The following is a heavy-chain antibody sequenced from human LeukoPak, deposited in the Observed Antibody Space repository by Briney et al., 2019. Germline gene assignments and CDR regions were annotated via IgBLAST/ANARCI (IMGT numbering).Heavy chain of an antibody. CDR2: IKQDGSEK. J-gene: IGHJ6*03. Sequence: GGSLRLSCAASGFTFSSYWMSWVRQAPGKGLEWVANIKQDGSEKYYVDSVKGRFTISRDNAKNSLYLQMNSLRAEDTAVYYCAREVSSGYSYDYYMDVWGKGTTVTISS. CDR3: AREVSSGYSYDYYMDV. D-gene: IGHD5-18*01. V-gene: IGHV3-7*01. CDR1: GFTFSSYW.